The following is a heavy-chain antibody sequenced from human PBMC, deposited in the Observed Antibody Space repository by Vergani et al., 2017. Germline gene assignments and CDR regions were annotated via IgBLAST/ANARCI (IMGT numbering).Heavy chain of an antibody. CDR2: VDPEDGET. CDR3: ATPQTVTKDGMEV. Sequence: EVQLVLSGAEVKKPGATMKISCKVSGYTFTDHYMHWVKQAPGKGLEWMGLVDPEDGETIYAEKFKGRVTIAADTSTDTAHLEWSSLRSEDTAVYYCATPQTVTKDGMEVWGQGTTVIVSS. D-gene: IGHD4-17*01. CDR1: GYTFTDHY. J-gene: IGHJ6*02. V-gene: IGHV1-69-2*01.